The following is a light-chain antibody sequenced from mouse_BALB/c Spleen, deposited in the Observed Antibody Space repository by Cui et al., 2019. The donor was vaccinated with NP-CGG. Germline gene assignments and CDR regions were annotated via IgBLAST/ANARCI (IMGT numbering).Light chain of an antibody. CDR3: ALWYSNHWV. Sequence: QAVVTQESALTTSPGETVTLTCRSSTGAVTTNNYANWVQEKPDHLFTGLIGGTNNRLPGVPARFSGSLVGDKAALTITGAQTEDEAIYFCALWYSNHWVFGGGTKLTVL. V-gene: IGLV1*01. CDR1: TGAVTTNNY. J-gene: IGLJ1*01. CDR2: GTN.